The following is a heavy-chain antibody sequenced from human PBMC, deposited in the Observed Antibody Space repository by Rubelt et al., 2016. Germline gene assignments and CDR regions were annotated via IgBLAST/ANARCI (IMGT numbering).Heavy chain of an antibody. CDR2: ISAYNGNT. CDR1: TFTSYG. Sequence: TFTSYGMSWVRQAPGQGLEWMGWISAYNGNTNYAQKLQGRGTMTTDTSTSTAYMELRSLRSDDTAVYYCARGQGWLQLPDYWGQGTLVTVSS. CDR3: ARGQGWLQLPDY. J-gene: IGHJ4*02. V-gene: IGHV1-18*01. D-gene: IGHD5-24*01.